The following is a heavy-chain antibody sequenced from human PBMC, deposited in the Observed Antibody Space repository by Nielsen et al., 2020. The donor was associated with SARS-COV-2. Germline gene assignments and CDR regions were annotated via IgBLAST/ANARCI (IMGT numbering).Heavy chain of an antibody. CDR2: ISRSGGST. Sequence: GESLKISCAASGFPFSSYAMSWVRQAPGKGLEWVSVISRSGGSTYYVDSVRGRFTISRDNSRNTLFLQMNSLRAEDTAVYYCTKDASGWFGLVDYWGHGTLVTVSS. D-gene: IGHD6-19*01. J-gene: IGHJ4*01. CDR1: GFPFSSYA. CDR3: TKDASGWFGLVDY. V-gene: IGHV3-23*01.